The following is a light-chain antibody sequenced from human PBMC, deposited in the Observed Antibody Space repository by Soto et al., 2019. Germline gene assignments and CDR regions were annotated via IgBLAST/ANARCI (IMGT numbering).Light chain of an antibody. Sequence: QSVLTQPPSVSAAPGQKVTISCSGSGSNIGKNYVSWYQLLPGTAPKLLIYDDVKRPSGIPDRFSASKSGTSATLDITGLQTGDEADYYCGTWDSTLSAGLFGTGTKVTV. CDR2: DDV. J-gene: IGLJ1*01. CDR1: GSNIGKNY. V-gene: IGLV1-51*01. CDR3: GTWDSTLSAGL.